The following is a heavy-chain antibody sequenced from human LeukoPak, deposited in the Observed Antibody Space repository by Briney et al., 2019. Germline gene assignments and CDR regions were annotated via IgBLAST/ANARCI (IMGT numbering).Heavy chain of an antibody. J-gene: IGHJ6*03. CDR1: VVSINRHF. V-gene: IGHV4-59*11. CDR3: ARVLKNYYHLDV. CDR2: IYDSESS. D-gene: IGHD3-9*01. Sequence: PSETLSVTCTFSVVSINRHFWSGIRQPPWKGLEWVGFIYDSESSNYKSPLESPVTMTLDTSKHQFSLKLTSVTAADTAVYYCARVLKNYYHLDVWGKGTTVTVSS.